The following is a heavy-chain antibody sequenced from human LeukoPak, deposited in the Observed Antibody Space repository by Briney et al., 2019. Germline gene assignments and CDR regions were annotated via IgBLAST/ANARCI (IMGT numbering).Heavy chain of an antibody. D-gene: IGHD3-22*01. V-gene: IGHV4-39*07. CDR3: ARIRYPITMIVVGYFDY. J-gene: IGHJ4*02. CDR2: VSYTGNT. Sequence: PSETLSLTCTVSGGSISSSTYYWGWIRQPPGKGLEWIGSVSYTGNTYYNPSLKSRVTISVDTSKNQFSLKLSSVTAADTAVYYCARIRYPITMIVVGYFDYWGQGTLVTVSS. CDR1: GGSISSSTYY.